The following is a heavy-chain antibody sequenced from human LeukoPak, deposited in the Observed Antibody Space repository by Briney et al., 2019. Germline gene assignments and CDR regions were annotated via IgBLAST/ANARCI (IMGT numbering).Heavy chain of an antibody. CDR3: ARDQFTKGDY. V-gene: IGHV3-7*01. D-gene: IGHD2-8*01. CDR2: IDQDGSSK. J-gene: IGHJ4*02. Sequence: GGSLRLSCAASGFSFSSSWMTWVRQAPGKGLEWVGNIDQDGSSKYYVDSVKGRFIISRDNVKNSLYLQMNSLRADDTAVYYCARDQFTKGDYWGQGTLVTVSS. CDR1: GFSFSSSW.